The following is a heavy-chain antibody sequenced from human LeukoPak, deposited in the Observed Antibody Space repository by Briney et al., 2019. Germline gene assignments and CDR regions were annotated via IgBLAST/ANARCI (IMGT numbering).Heavy chain of an antibody. D-gene: IGHD4-17*01. CDR1: GYPFTSYH. CDR3: ASRAPVTRNSGIDL. Sequence: ASVKVSCKASGYPFTSYHIYWVRQAPGQGLEWMGVINPSGDSTTYAQKFQARVTMTRDTSTSTVYMELFSMRSGATAEYCVASRAPVTRNSGIDLWGEGTLVTVSS. V-gene: IGHV1-46*01. J-gene: IGHJ1*01. CDR2: INPSGDST.